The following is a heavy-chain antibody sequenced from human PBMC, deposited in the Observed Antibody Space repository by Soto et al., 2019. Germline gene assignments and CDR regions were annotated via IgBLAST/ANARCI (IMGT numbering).Heavy chain of an antibody. D-gene: IGHD3-3*01. CDR1: GGSFSGYY. V-gene: IGHV4-34*01. CDR2: INHSGST. J-gene: IGHJ4*02. Sequence: PSETLSLTCAVYGGSFSGYYWSWIRQPPGKGLEWIGEINHSGSTNYNPSLKSRVTISVDTSKNQFSLKLSSVTAADTAVYYCARGKGSYYDFWSGYYRGPYDYWGQGTLVTVSS. CDR3: ARGKGSYYDFWSGYYRGPYDY.